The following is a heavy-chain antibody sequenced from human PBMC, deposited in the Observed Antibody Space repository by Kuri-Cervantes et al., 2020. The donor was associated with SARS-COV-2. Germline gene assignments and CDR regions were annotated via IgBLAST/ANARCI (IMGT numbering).Heavy chain of an antibody. CDR2: IHHSGNT. J-gene: IGHJ5*02. CDR3: ARVGCCFGTRCVTYFDP. Sequence: GSLRLSCTVSDDSISTNYYWGWIRQPPGKGLEWIGIIHHSGNTHYNSSLMSRVTMSVDTFKNQFSLNLRSLTAADTAIYYCARVGCCFGTRCVTYFDPWGQGTLVTVSS. V-gene: IGHV4-38-2*02. D-gene: IGHD2-2*03. CDR1: DDSISTNYY.